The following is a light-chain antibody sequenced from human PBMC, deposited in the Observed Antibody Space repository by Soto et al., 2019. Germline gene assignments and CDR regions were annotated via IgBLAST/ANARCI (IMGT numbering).Light chain of an antibody. V-gene: IGLV2-8*01. CDR1: SSDVGRYNY. Sequence: QSALTQPPSASGSPGQSVTISCTGSSSDVGRYNYVSWYQQHPGKAPKLLIYEVTKRPSGVPDRFSGSKSGNTASLTVSGLQAEDEADYYCSSSAGSNNVFGTGTKLTVL. J-gene: IGLJ1*01. CDR3: SSSAGSNNV. CDR2: EVT.